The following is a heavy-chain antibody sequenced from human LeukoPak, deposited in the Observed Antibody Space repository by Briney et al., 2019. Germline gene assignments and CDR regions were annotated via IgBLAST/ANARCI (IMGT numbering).Heavy chain of an antibody. V-gene: IGHV1-18*01. Sequence: ASVKVSCKASGYTFTSYGISWVRQAPGQGLEWMGWISAYNGNTNYAQKLQGRVTMTTDTSTSTAYMELRSLRSDDTAVYYCARESPRGGSGIKKQTLGYWGQGTLVTVSS. CDR2: ISAYNGNT. D-gene: IGHD3-10*01. CDR3: ARESPRGGSGIKKQTLGY. CDR1: GYTFTSYG. J-gene: IGHJ4*02.